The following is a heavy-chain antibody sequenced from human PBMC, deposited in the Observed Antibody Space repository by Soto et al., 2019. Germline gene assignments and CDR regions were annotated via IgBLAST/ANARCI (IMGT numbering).Heavy chain of an antibody. CDR1: GGTFSSYT. CDR3: AREPYDFWSGYYLSVALDY. Sequence: GASVKVSCKASGGTFSSYTISWVRQAPRQGLEWMGRIIPILGIANYAQKFQGRVTITADKSTSTAYMELSSLRSEDTAVYYCAREPYDFWSGYYLSVALDYWGQGTLVTVSS. V-gene: IGHV1-69*04. CDR2: IIPILGIA. D-gene: IGHD3-3*01. J-gene: IGHJ4*02.